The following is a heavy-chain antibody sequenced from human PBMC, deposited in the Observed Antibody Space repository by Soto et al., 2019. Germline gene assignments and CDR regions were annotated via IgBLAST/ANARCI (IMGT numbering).Heavy chain of an antibody. CDR3: AKAALTYYYDSSAPSV. CDR2: ISYDGSNK. Sequence: TFSSYGMHWVRQAPGKGLEWVAVISYDGSNKYYADSVKGRFTISRYNSKNTLYLQMNSLRAEDTAVYYCAKAALTYYYDSSAPSVWGQGTLVTVSS. D-gene: IGHD3-22*01. J-gene: IGHJ4*02. V-gene: IGHV3-30*18. CDR1: TFSSYG.